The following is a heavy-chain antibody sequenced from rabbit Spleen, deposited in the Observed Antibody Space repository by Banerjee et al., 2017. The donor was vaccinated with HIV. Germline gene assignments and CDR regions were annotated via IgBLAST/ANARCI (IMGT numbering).Heavy chain of an antibody. V-gene: IGHV1S45*01. Sequence: QEQLVESGGGLVQPEGSLTLTCKASGFSFGDRDVMCWVRQAPGKGLEWIACINAATAKPVYATWAKGRFTISRTSSTTVTLRMTSLTAADTATYFCARGDLISYYFLWGPGTLVTVS. CDR2: INAATAKP. CDR1: GFSFGDRDV. D-gene: IGHD8-1*01. J-gene: IGHJ4*01. CDR3: ARGDLISYYFL.